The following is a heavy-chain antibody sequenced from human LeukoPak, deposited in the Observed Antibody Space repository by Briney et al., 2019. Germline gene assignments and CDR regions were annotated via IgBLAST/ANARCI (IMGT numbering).Heavy chain of an antibody. Sequence: GGSLRLSCAASGFTVSNYWMIWVRQAPGQGLEWVANIKQDGSEKRYADSVRGRFTVSRDNAHTSLYLQMSSLRAEDTALYYCARASDPWLQLTWGQGTLVTVSS. J-gene: IGHJ5*02. CDR1: GFTVSNYW. CDR3: ARASDPWLQLT. D-gene: IGHD5-24*01. CDR2: IKQDGSEK. V-gene: IGHV3-7*05.